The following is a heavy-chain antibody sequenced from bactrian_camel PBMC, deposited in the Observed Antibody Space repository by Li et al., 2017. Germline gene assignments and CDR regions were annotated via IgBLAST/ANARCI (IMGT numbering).Heavy chain of an antibody. Sequence: DVQLVESGGGSVQAGGSLRLSCAVSVSSADDYCLGWFRQASGKEREWVGSLDSDGRINYADSVKGRFTISRDNAKDTLYLQMNSLKIEDTAVYYCALGSSRQATMTARGKGTQVTVS. J-gene: IGHJ4*01. CDR1: VSSADDYC. CDR2: LDSDGRI. V-gene: IGHV3S10*01. D-gene: IGHD3*01.